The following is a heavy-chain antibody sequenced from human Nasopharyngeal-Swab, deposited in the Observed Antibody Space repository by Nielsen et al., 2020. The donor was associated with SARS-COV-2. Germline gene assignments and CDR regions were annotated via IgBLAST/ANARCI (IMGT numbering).Heavy chain of an antibody. Sequence: ASSQVFCKASAYTFTSYYMLCLRHAPGQGLEWMGIINPSGGSTSYAQKFQGRVTMTRDTSTSTVYMELSSLRSEDTAVYYCARDPLRALDVWGQGTTVTVSS. CDR3: ARDPLRALDV. D-gene: IGHD3-16*01. V-gene: IGHV1-46*01. CDR1: AYTFTSYY. J-gene: IGHJ6*02. CDR2: INPSGGST.